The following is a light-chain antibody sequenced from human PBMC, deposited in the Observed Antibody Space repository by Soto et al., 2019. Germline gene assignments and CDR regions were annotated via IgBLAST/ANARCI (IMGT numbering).Light chain of an antibody. Sequence: DIQVTQSPSSLSASVGDRVTITCRASQSIATYLNWYQQKPGRAPNLLIYAASNLQSGVPSRFSGSGSGTDFTLTISSLQPEDFATYYCHQSYSPPLPFGGGTKVDIK. V-gene: IGKV1-39*01. CDR1: QSIATY. CDR2: AAS. CDR3: HQSYSPPLP. J-gene: IGKJ4*01.